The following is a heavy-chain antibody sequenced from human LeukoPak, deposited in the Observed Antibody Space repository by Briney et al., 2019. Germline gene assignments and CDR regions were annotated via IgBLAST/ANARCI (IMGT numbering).Heavy chain of an antibody. CDR3: AKERRRVDTSMIRSYYFDY. CDR1: GFPFSSSA. D-gene: IGHD3-16*01. V-gene: IGHV3-23*01. CDR2: ITGDGVTT. J-gene: IGHJ4*02. Sequence: GGSLRLSCAAPGFPFSSSAMSWVRQTPANGLEWVSSITGDGVTTYYADSVKGRFTISRDNSKNVLFLQMNSLGAEDSASYFCAKERRRVDTSMIRSYYFDYWGQGTPVTVSS.